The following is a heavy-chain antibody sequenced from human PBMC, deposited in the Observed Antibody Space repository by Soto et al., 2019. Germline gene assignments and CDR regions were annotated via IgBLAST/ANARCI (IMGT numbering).Heavy chain of an antibody. V-gene: IGHV1-8*01. J-gene: IGHJ5*02. CDR2: MNPNSGNT. CDR3: ARGYVGGSTPVDSCFDP. D-gene: IGHD1-26*01. CDR1: GYTFTSYD. Sequence: QVQLVQSGAEVKKPGASVKVSCKASGYTFTSYDINWLRQATGQGLEWMGWMNPNSGNTGYAQKFLGRVTITRNSYLSTAYMELSSLGSEDTAGYYCARGYVGGSTPVDSCFDPWGQGTLVTVSS.